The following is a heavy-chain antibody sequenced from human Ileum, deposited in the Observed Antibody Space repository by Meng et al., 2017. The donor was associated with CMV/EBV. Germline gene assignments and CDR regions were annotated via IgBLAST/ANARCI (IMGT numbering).Heavy chain of an antibody. Sequence: QLQLHQSGPGLGKPSQTLSLPCAGDSVSISTESWNWIRQSPSRGLEWLGRTWYGSKWYYEYAVSVKSRITIIPDTSQNQISLQLNSVTPDDTAVYYCTYGWPLKYWGQGSLVTVSS. CDR3: TYGWPLKY. CDR2: TWYGSKWYY. J-gene: IGHJ4*02. V-gene: IGHV6-1*01. D-gene: IGHD3-10*01. CDR1: DSVSISTES.